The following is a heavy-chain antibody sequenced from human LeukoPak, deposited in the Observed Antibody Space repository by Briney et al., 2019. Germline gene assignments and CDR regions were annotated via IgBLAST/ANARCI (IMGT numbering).Heavy chain of an antibody. Sequence: GESLKISCKGSGYSFNTYWIGWVRQMPGKGLEWMGIIYPGDSDTRYSPSFQGQVTISADKSISTAYLQWSSLKASDTAMYYCARCKYSYGPEDFDYWGQGTLVTVSS. J-gene: IGHJ4*02. CDR3: ARCKYSYGPEDFDY. CDR1: GYSFNTYW. V-gene: IGHV5-51*01. D-gene: IGHD5-18*01. CDR2: IYPGDSDT.